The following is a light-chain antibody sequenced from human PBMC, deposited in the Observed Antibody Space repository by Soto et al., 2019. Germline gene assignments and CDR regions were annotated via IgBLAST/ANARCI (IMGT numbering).Light chain of an antibody. J-gene: IGKJ3*01. Sequence: DIVMTQSPLSLPVTPGEPASISCRSSQSLLHSNGYNYLDWYPQKPGQSPQLLIYLGSNRASGVPDRFSGSGSGTDFTLKISRVEAEDVGIYYCMQSLHTFTFGPGTKVDIK. CDR1: QSLLHSNGYNY. CDR2: LGS. V-gene: IGKV2-28*01. CDR3: MQSLHTFT.